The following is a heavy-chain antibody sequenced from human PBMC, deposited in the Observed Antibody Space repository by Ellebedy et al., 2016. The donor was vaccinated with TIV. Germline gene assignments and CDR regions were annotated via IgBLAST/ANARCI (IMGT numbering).Heavy chain of an antibody. Sequence: GESLKISXAASGFTFNNLFMHWVRQAPGKGLVWVSRISGDGSGTTYADSVKGRFTISRDNAKNTLYLQMNSLRAEDTAVYYCSSFITFGGVLVPYWGQGALVTVSS. CDR1: GFTFNNLF. CDR3: SSFITFGGVLVPY. V-gene: IGHV3-74*01. J-gene: IGHJ4*02. CDR2: ISGDGSGT. D-gene: IGHD3-16*02.